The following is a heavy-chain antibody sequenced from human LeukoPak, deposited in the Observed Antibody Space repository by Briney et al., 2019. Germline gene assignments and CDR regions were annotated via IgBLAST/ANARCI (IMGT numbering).Heavy chain of an antibody. J-gene: IGHJ4*02. D-gene: IGHD5-18*01. CDR3: AGGYSYGDSLGLFDY. Sequence: PSETLSLTCTVSGGSISSYYWSWIRQPPGKGLEWIGYIYYSGSTNYNPSLKSRVTISVDTSKNQFSLKLSSVTAADTAVYYRAGGYSYGDSLGLFDYWGQGTLVTVSS. V-gene: IGHV4-59*01. CDR1: GGSISSYY. CDR2: IYYSGST.